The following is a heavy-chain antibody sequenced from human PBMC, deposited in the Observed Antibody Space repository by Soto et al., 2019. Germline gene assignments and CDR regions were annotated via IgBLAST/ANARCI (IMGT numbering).Heavy chain of an antibody. Sequence: GGSLRLSCAASGFTFSSYSMNWVRQAPGKGLEWVSYISSSSSTIYYADSVKGRFTISRDNAKNSLYLQMNSLRAEDTAVYYCARDRIPYYYGSGPHWRNWFDPWGQGTLVTVSS. V-gene: IGHV3-48*01. D-gene: IGHD3-10*01. CDR1: GFTFSSYS. CDR3: ARDRIPYYYGSGPHWRNWFDP. J-gene: IGHJ5*02. CDR2: ISSSSSTI.